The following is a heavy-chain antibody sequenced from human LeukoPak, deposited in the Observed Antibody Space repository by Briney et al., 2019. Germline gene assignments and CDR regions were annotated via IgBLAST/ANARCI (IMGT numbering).Heavy chain of an antibody. D-gene: IGHD6-6*01. CDR2: INLSGST. CDR3: ARGAAARPRCFDP. CDR1: GESLSGHY. Sequence: SETLSLTCAITGESLSGHYWSWIRQPPGKGQEWIGAINLSGSTGFTPSLKSGVTISVDTSKKQLSLRHSAVTAPDTAVYYCARGAAARPRCFDPWGQGPLVTVSS. V-gene: IGHV4-34*01. J-gene: IGHJ5*02.